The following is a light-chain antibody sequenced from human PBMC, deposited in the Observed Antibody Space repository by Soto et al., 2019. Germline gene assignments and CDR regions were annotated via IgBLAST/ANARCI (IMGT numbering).Light chain of an antibody. CDR2: DAS. Sequence: EIVLTQSPATLSLSPGERATLSCRASQSVSSYLAWYQQKPGQAPRLLIYDASNRATGIPARFSGSGSGTDFTLTISSLEPEDFAVYYCQQRSNWRTFGQGTKADI. CDR1: QSVSSY. CDR3: QQRSNWRT. J-gene: IGKJ1*01. V-gene: IGKV3-11*01.